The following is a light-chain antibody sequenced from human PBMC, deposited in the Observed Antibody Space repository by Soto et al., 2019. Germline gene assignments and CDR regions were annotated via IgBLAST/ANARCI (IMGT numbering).Light chain of an antibody. CDR3: QQYGSSGT. CDR2: AAS. CDR1: QSVSSNY. Sequence: LMQNAGTLSLSGGGRATVSRRAGQSVSSNYLAWYQQKPGQAPRLLIYAASSRATGIPDRFSCSGSGTDFTLTIDGLEPEDFAVYYCQQYGSSGTFGQGTKVDIK. V-gene: IGKV3-20*01. J-gene: IGKJ1*01.